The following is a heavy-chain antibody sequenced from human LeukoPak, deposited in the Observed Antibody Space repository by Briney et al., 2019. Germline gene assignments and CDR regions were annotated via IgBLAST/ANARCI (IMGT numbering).Heavy chain of an antibody. CDR3: ARGRKYTSGYRVTELGSGYSDY. D-gene: IGHD5-18*01. V-gene: IGHV4-59*01. CDR1: GGSMSNYY. J-gene: IGHJ4*02. CDR2: VYYSGST. Sequence: SETLALICTVSGGSMSNYYWNGIRQPPGKGLEGIGYVYYSGSTNYNPSLKSRVSMSVDTSKTQFSLKLSSVTAAETAVYYCARGRKYTSGYRVTELGSGYSDYWGQGTLVTVSS.